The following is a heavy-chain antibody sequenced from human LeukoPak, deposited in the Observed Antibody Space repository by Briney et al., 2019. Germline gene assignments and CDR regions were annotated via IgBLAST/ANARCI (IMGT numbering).Heavy chain of an antibody. Sequence: PSETLSLTCAVYGGSFSGYYWSWIRQPPGKGLEWIGEINHSGSTNYNPSLKSRVTISVDTSKNQFSLKLSSVTAADTAVYYCARAPYYQDSSGYLRVYYFDYWGQGTLVTVSS. CDR3: ARAPYYQDSSGYLRVYYFDY. CDR2: INHSGST. CDR1: GGSFSGYY. J-gene: IGHJ4*02. V-gene: IGHV4-34*01. D-gene: IGHD3-22*01.